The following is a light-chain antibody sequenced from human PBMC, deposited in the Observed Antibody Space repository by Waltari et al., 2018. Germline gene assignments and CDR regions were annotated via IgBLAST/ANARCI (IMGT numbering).Light chain of an antibody. Sequence: DIQMTQSPSSLSASVGARVTITCQASQAISNYLNWYQQKPGKAPKLLIYDASNLETGVPSRFSGSGSGTDFTFTISSLQPEDIATYYCQQYDNLPSYTFGQGTKLEIK. CDR2: DAS. CDR3: QQYDNLPSYT. V-gene: IGKV1-33*01. CDR1: QAISNY. J-gene: IGKJ2*01.